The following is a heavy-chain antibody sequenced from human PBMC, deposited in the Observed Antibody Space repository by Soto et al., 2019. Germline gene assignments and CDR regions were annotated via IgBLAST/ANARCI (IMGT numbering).Heavy chain of an antibody. CDR3: AREAEGHAFAWSPTYYIHS. Sequence: QVQLEQSGAEVKKPGSSVKVSCKASGDTFSSYTIHWVRQAPGQGLEWMGRIISILGIPNYAPKFQGRVTITADKSTTTAYMALSSLGSEATAVYSCAREAEGHAFAWSPTYYIHSWAQSTPLTLSS. CDR1: GDTFSSYT. V-gene: IGHV1-69*08. CDR2: IISILGIP. J-gene: IGHJ5*01. D-gene: IGHD3-9*01.